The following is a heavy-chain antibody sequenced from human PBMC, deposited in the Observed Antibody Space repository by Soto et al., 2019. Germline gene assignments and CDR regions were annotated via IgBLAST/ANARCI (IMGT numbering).Heavy chain of an antibody. CDR3: ARGGRRDGYNWAYYFDY. J-gene: IGHJ4*02. CDR2: IWYDGSNK. CDR1: GFTFSSYG. Sequence: PGGSLRLSCAASGFTFSSYGMHWVRQAPGKGLEWVAVIWYDGSNKYYADSVKGRFTISRDNSKNTLYLQMNSLRAEDTAVYYCARGGRRDGYNWAYYFDYWGQGTLVTVSS. D-gene: IGHD5-12*01. V-gene: IGHV3-33*01.